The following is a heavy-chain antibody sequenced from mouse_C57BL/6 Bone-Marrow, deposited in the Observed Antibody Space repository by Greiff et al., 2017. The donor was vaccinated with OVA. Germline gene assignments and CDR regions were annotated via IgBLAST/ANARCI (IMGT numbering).Heavy chain of an antibody. CDR2: IYPGNGDT. J-gene: IGHJ1*03. D-gene: IGHD1-1*01. CDR1: GYTFTSYN. CDR3: AKTGITTVVAKTWWYFDV. V-gene: IGHV1-12*01. Sequence: QVQLQQSGAELVRPGASVKMSCKASGYTFTSYNMHWVKQTPRQGLEWIGAIYPGNGDTSYNQKFKGKATLTVDKSSSTAYMQLSSLTSEDSAVYFCAKTGITTVVAKTWWYFDVWGTGTTVTVSS.